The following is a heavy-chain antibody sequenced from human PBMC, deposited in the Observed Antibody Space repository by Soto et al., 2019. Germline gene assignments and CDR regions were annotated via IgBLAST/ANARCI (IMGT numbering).Heavy chain of an antibody. CDR3: AMGSFRDQSVGRTGLDFDY. CDR2: ISAYNGNT. CDR1: GYTFTSYG. J-gene: IGHJ4*02. Sequence: ASVQVSCKASGYTFTSYGIRWVRQAPGQGLEWMGWISAYNGNTNYAQKLQGRVTMTTDTYTRTAYMELRSLRSDDTGVEDCAMGSFRDQSVGRTGLDFDYWGQGTLVTVSS. V-gene: IGHV1-18*01. D-gene: IGHD3-10*01.